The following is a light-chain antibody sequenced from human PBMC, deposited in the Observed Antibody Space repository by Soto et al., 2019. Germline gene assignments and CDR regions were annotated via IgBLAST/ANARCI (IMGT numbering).Light chain of an antibody. CDR3: QQSYSTPPLT. Sequence: DIQFTQSASVVSASVVYRVTITSRPSQAISTYLAWYQHTSGKDPKLLIYAASSLQSGVPSRFSGSGSGTDFTLTISSLQPEDFATYYCQQSYSTPPLTFGGGTKVDIK. V-gene: IGKV1-39*01. J-gene: IGKJ4*01. CDR2: AAS. CDR1: QAISTY.